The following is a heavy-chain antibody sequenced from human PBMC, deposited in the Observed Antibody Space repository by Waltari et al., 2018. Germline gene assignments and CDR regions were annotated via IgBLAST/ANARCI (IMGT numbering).Heavy chain of an antibody. CDR2: TYYSGST. CDR3: ARSYHDGGTGSFDY. D-gene: IGHD3-10*01. Sequence: QVQLQESGPGLVKPSETLSLTCTVSGGSISSYYWSWIRQPPGKGLEWIGYTYYSGSTNYNPSLKSRVTISVDTSKNQFSLKLSSVTAADTAVYYCARSYHDGGTGSFDYWGQGTLVTVSS. V-gene: IGHV4-59*01. J-gene: IGHJ4*02. CDR1: GGSISSYY.